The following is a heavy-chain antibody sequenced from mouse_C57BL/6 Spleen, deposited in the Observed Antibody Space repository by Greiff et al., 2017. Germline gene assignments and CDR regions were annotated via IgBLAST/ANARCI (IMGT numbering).Heavy chain of an antibody. V-gene: IGHV5-9-1*02. D-gene: IGHD4-1*01. Sequence: EVKVVESGEGLVKPGGSLKLSCAASGFTFSSYAMSWVRQTPEKRLEWVAYISSGGDYIYYADTVKGRFTISRDNARNTLYLQMSSLKSEDTAMYYCTRDGDWDGYFDVWGTGTTVTVSS. CDR3: TRDGDWDGYFDV. CDR1: GFTFSSYA. J-gene: IGHJ1*03. CDR2: ISSGGDYI.